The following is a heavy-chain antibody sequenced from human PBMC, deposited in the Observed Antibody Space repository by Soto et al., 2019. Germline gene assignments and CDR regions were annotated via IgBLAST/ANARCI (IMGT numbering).Heavy chain of an antibody. Sequence: SETLSLTCTVSGGSISSYYWSWIRQPPGKGLEWIGYIYYSGSTNYNPSLKSRVTISVDTSKNQFSLKLSSVTAADTAVYYCARLEGGEQQPRNMDVWGKGTTVTVSS. V-gene: IGHV4-59*08. CDR3: ARLEGGEQQPRNMDV. J-gene: IGHJ6*03. D-gene: IGHD6-13*01. CDR1: GGSISSYY. CDR2: IYYSGST.